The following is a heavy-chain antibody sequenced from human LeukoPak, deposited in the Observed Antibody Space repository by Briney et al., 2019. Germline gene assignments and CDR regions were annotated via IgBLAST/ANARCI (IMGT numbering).Heavy chain of an antibody. D-gene: IGHD3-3*01. CDR2: VSGSGDNT. Sequence: PGRSLRLSCAASGFTFFTYTMSWVRQTPGRRLEWVSAVSGSGDNTYYGDYMKGRFTVSRDNSKNTLYLQVNSLSDEDTAIYYCAKINIPDSWSGDPNDAFDIWGQGTMVTVSS. CDR3: AKINIPDSWSGDPNDAFDI. J-gene: IGHJ3*02. CDR1: GFTFFTYT. V-gene: IGHV3-23*01.